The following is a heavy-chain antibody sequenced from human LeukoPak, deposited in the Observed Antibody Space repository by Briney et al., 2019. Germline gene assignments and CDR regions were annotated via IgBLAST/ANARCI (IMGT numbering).Heavy chain of an antibody. CDR1: GGSISSGGYY. CDR2: IYHSGST. D-gene: IGHD3-22*01. J-gene: IGHJ4*02. CDR3: ARGATYYYDSSGYFFDY. Sequence: PSETLSLTCTVSGGSISSGGYYWSWIRQPPGKGLEWIGYIYHSGSTYYNPSLKSRVTISVDRSKNQFSLKLSSVTAADTAVYYCARGATYYYDSSGYFFDYWGQGTLVTVSS. V-gene: IGHV4-30-2*01.